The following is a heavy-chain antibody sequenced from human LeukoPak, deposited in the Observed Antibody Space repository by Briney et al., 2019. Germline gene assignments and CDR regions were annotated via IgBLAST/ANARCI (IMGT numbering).Heavy chain of an antibody. CDR3: ARGVFDYDILTGYAIFDY. D-gene: IGHD3-9*01. J-gene: IGHJ4*02. V-gene: IGHV3-53*01. Sequence: GGSLRLSCAASGFTVSSNYMSWVRQAPGKGLEWVSVIHSGGSTYYADSVKGRFTISRDNSKNTLYLQMNSLRAEDTAVYYCARGVFDYDILTGYAIFDYWGQGTLVTVSS. CDR1: GFTVSSNY. CDR2: IHSGGST.